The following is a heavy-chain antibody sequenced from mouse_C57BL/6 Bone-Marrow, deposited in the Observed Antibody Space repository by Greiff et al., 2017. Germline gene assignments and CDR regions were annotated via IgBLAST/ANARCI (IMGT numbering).Heavy chain of an antibody. CDR1: GYTFTDYY. CDR2: INPYNGGT. CDR3: VYDYDVSWFAY. Sequence: VQLKESGPVLVKPGASVKMSCKASGYTFTDYYMNLVKQSHGKSLEWIGVINPYNGGTSYNQKFKGKATLTVDKSSSTAYMELNSLTSEDSAVYYCVYDYDVSWFAYWGQGTLVTVSA. J-gene: IGHJ3*01. D-gene: IGHD2-4*01. V-gene: IGHV1-19*01.